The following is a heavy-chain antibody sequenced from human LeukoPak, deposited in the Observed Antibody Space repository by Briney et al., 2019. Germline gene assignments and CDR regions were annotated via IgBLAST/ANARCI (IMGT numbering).Heavy chain of an antibody. CDR2: SNPNSGGT. J-gene: IGHJ6*03. Sequence: ASVKLSCKASVYTFTGYYMHWVRQAPGQGLELMGWSNPNSGGTNYDQKFQGRVTMTRDMSISTAYMELSRLRSDDTAVYYCSSTSSTSYYYYYMDVWGKGTTVTVSS. D-gene: IGHD2-2*01. CDR3: SSTSSTSYYYYYMDV. V-gene: IGHV1-2*02. CDR1: VYTFTGYY.